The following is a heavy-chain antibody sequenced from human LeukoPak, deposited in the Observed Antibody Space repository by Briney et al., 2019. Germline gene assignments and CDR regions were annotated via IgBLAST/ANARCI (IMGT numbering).Heavy chain of an antibody. CDR3: ARRGYDSSGYREAFDI. V-gene: IGHV5-51*01. CDR1: GYRFTDYW. D-gene: IGHD3-22*01. J-gene: IGHJ3*02. CDR2: IYPRDSDT. Sequence: GESLQISCKGSGYRFTDYWIGWVRQMPGKGLDWMGIIYPRDSDTRYSPSFQGQVTISADKSIGTAYLQWSSLKASDTAMYYCARRGYDSSGYREAFDIWGQGTMVTVSS.